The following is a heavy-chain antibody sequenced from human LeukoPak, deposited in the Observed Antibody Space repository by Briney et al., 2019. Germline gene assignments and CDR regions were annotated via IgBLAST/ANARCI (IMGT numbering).Heavy chain of an antibody. CDR3: ARTLVVTGAFDI. J-gene: IGHJ3*02. D-gene: IGHD6-6*01. CDR2: IYDSGRT. V-gene: IGHV4-39*01. CDR1: GGSISSSNYY. Sequence: SETLSLTCTVSGGSISSSNYYWGWIRQPPGKGLEWIGSIYDSGRTYYNPSLKSRVTISVDTSKNQFSLRLSSVTAADTAVYYCARTLVVTGAFDIWGQGTMVTVSS.